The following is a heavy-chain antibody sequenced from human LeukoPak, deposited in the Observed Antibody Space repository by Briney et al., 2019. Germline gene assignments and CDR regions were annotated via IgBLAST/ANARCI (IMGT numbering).Heavy chain of an antibody. CDR3: ARGSSSSHHPALS. CDR1: GGSFSGYY. J-gene: IGHJ4*02. D-gene: IGHD6-13*01. CDR2: INHSGST. V-gene: IGHV4-34*01. Sequence: SETLSLTCAVYGGSFSGYYWSWIRQPPGKGLEWIGEINHSGSTNYNPSLKSRVTISVGTSQNQFSLKLSSVTAADTAVYFCARGSSSSHHPALSWGQGTLVTVSS.